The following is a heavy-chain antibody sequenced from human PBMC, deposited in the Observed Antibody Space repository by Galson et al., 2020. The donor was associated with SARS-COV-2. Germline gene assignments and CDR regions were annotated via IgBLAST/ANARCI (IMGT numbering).Heavy chain of an antibody. CDR3: AKDQIFGVDRNAFDI. V-gene: IGHV3-33*06. CDR1: GFTFSSYG. CDR2: IWYDGSNK. J-gene: IGHJ3*02. D-gene: IGHD3-3*01. Sequence: GGSLRLSCAASGFTFSSYGMHWVRQAPGKGLEWVAVIWYDGSNKYYADSVKGQFTISRDNSKNTLYLQMNSLRAEDTAVYYCAKDQIFGVDRNAFDIWGQGTMVTVSS.